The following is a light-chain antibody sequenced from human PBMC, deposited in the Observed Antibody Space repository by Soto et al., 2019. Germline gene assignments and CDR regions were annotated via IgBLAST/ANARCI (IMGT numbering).Light chain of an antibody. CDR2: DAS. Sequence: EIVLTQSPATLSLSPGERATLSCRASQSVNDYLAWHQQKPGQAPRLLIYDASTRATGVPARFSGSGSGTDFTLTISSLEPEDFAVYYCQQRINWPLTFGGGTKVDI. V-gene: IGKV3-11*01. J-gene: IGKJ4*01. CDR1: QSVNDY. CDR3: QQRINWPLT.